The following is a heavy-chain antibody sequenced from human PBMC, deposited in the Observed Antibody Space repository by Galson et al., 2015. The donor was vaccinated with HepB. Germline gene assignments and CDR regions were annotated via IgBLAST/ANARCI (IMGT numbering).Heavy chain of an antibody. J-gene: IGHJ6*02. Sequence: SLRLSCAASGFSFSTYTMNWVRQAPGKGLEGVSSISSSRTYISYADSVRGRFTISRDTGEDSLYLQMTSLRAEDTALYYCARSPEIHDYGDLIWYYGMDVWGQGTTVTVSS. CDR3: ARSPEIHDYGDLIWYYGMDV. V-gene: IGHV3-21*01. D-gene: IGHD4-17*01. CDR2: ISSSRTYI. CDR1: GFSFSTYT.